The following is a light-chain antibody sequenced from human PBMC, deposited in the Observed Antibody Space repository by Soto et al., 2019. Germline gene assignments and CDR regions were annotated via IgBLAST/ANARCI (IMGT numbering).Light chain of an antibody. CDR1: QSVTSSS. CDR2: GAS. V-gene: IGKV3-20*01. CDR3: HQYGSSPLT. J-gene: IGKJ4*01. Sequence: EIVLTQSPGTLSLSPGERATLSCGASQSVTSSSLAWYQQKPGQAPRLLVYGASRRATGIPDRFSGSGSGTDFTLTISRLEPQDFAMYYCHQYGSSPLTFGGGTKVEIK.